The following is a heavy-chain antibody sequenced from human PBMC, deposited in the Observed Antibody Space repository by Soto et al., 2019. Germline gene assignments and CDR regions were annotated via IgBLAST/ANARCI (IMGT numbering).Heavy chain of an antibody. V-gene: IGHV3-33*01. J-gene: IGHJ6*02. CDR1: GFTFSSYG. CDR2: IWYDGSNK. CDR3: ARGNYSSSYYGVDV. D-gene: IGHD6-13*01. Sequence: QVQLVESGGGVVQPGRSLRLSCAASGFTFSSYGMQWVRQAPGKGLEWVAVIWYDGSNKYYADSVKGRFTISRDNSKNTLYLQMNSLRAEDTAVYYFARGNYSSSYYGVDVWGQGTTVTVSS.